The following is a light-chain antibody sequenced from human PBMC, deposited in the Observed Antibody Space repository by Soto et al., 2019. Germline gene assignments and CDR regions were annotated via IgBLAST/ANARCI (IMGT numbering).Light chain of an antibody. J-gene: IGLJ3*02. Sequence: QSALTQPASVSGSPGQSITISCTGTSSDVGGYNYVSWYQPHPGKAPNLMIYDVTTRPSGVSNRFAGSNSGNTASLTSSGLQAADEADYYCSSYTSSTTPLVFGGGTKLTVL. CDR1: SSDVGGYNY. CDR3: SSYTSSTTPLV. V-gene: IGLV2-14*03. CDR2: DVT.